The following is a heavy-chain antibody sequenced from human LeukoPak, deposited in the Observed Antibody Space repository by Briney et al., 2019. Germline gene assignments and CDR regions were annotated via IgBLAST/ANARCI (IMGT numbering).Heavy chain of an antibody. CDR2: TYYRSKWYN. Sequence: SQTLSLTCALSGDSVSSNSAAWNWIRQSPSRGLEWLGRTYYRSKWYNDYTVSVKSRITIYPDTPKNQFSLQLNSVTPEDTAVYYCAREVVSRISSWYHFDYWGQGTLVTVSP. CDR3: AREVVSRISSWYHFDY. CDR1: GDSVSSNSAA. V-gene: IGHV6-1*01. D-gene: IGHD6-13*01. J-gene: IGHJ4*02.